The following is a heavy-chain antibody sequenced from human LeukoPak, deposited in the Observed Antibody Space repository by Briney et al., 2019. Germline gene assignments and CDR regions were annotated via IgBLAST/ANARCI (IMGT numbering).Heavy chain of an antibody. Sequence: PSETLSLTCAVHGGSFSGYYWSWIRQPPGKGLEWIGEINHSGSTNYNPSLKSRVTISVDTSKNQFSLKLSSVTAADTAVYYCARYRQKGQLPLKYYFDYWGQGTLVTVSS. CDR3: ARYRQKGQLPLKYYFDY. CDR2: INHSGST. J-gene: IGHJ4*02. V-gene: IGHV4-34*01. D-gene: IGHD2-2*01. CDR1: GGSFSGYY.